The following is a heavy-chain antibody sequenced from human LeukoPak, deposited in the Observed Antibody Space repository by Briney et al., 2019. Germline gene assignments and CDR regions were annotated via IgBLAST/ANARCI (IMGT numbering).Heavy chain of an antibody. CDR3: AKASGGYYNNWFDP. Sequence: SETLSLTCTVSGGSLSTYYWSWIRQPPGKGLEWIGYIYYSGSTNYNPSLKSRVTISVDTSKNQFSLKLSSVTAAGTAVYYCAKASGGYYNNWFDPWGQGTLVTVSS. J-gene: IGHJ5*02. CDR1: GGSLSTYY. V-gene: IGHV4-59*01. CDR2: IYYSGST. D-gene: IGHD3-22*01.